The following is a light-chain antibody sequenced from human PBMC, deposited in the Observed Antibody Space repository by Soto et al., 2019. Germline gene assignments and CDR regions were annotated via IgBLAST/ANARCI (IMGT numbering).Light chain of an antibody. CDR3: QHYNGYSEA. CDR1: QTISSW. V-gene: IGKV1-5*03. Sequence: DIQMTQSPSTLSGSVGDRVTITCRASQTISSWLAWYHQKPGKAPKLLIYKASTLKSGVPSRFSGNGSGTEFTLTISSMQPDDFATYYCQHYNGYSEAFGQGTKVELK. CDR2: KAS. J-gene: IGKJ1*01.